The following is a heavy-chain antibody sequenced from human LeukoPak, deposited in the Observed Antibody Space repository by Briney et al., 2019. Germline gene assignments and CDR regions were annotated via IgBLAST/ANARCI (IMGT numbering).Heavy chain of an antibody. J-gene: IGHJ6*03. CDR1: GGTLSSYA. CDR3: ARETLGATYYYDSSGYQNRYYYYCMDV. V-gene: IGHV1-69*05. Sequence: SVKVSCKASGGTLSSYAISWVRQAPGQGLEWMGRIIPIFGTANYAQKFQGRVTITTDESTSTAYMELSSLRSEDTAVYYCARETLGATYYYDSSGYQNRYYYYCMDVWGKGTTVTVSS. D-gene: IGHD3-22*01. CDR2: IIPIFGTA.